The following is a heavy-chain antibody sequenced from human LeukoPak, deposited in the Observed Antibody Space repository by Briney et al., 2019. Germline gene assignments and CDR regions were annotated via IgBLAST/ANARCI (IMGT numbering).Heavy chain of an antibody. Sequence: ASVKVSCKASGYIFTSYNMNWVRQAPGQGLEWMGIINPSGGTTNYPQKFQGRVTMTRDMSTSTVYMELSSLRSEDTAVYYCARDAGSGSCSGPLLPRGAFDIWGQGTMVTVSS. V-gene: IGHV1-46*01. J-gene: IGHJ3*02. CDR3: ARDAGSGSCSGPLLPRGAFDI. D-gene: IGHD1-26*01. CDR2: INPSGGTT. CDR1: GYIFTSYN.